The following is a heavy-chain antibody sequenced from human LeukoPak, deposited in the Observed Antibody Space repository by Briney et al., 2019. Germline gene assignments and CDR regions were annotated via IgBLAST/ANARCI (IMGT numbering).Heavy chain of an antibody. V-gene: IGHV3-30*02. D-gene: IGHD5-24*01. CDR2: IRYDGSNK. J-gene: IGHJ6*03. CDR3: AKEGQRWLQVYYYYYYMDV. Sequence: PGGSLRLSCAASGFTFDDYGMHWVRQAPGKGLEWVAFIRYDGSNKYYADSVKGRFTISRDNSKNTLYLQMNSLRAEDTAVYYCAKEGQRWLQVYYYYYYMDVWGKGTTVTISS. CDR1: GFTFDDYG.